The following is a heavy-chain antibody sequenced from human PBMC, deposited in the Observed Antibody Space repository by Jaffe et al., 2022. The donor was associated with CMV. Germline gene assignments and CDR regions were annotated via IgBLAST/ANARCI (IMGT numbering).Heavy chain of an antibody. D-gene: IGHD3-10*01. J-gene: IGHJ4*02. CDR1: GFNFKIYS. CDR3: VRENYYFDY. Sequence: EVQLVESGGGLVQPGGSLRLSCSASGFNFKIYSMYWVRQAPGKGLNFVSGINNKGDNEEHADSVNGRFRISRDNSKNTMHLEMSSLRAEDTAVYFCVRENYYFDYWGQGTLVTVSS. CDR2: INNKGDNE. V-gene: IGHV3-64D*06.